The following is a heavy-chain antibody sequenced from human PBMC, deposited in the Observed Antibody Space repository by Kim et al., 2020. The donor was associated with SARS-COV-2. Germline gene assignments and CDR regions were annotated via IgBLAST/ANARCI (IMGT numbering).Heavy chain of an antibody. CDR2: ISSSGSTI. D-gene: IGHD5-18*01. V-gene: IGHV3-11*01. J-gene: IGHJ4*02. CDR1: GFTFSDYY. Sequence: GGSLRLSCAASGFTFSDYYMSWIRQAPGKGLEWVSYISSSGSTIYYADSVKGRFIISRDNAKNSLYLQMNSLRAKDTAVYYCARDLGYSYGYYFDYWGQGTLVTVSS. CDR3: ARDLGYSYGYYFDY.